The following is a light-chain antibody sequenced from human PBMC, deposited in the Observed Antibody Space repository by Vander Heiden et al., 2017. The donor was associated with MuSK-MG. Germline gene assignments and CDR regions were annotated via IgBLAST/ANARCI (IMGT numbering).Light chain of an antibody. CDR1: SSDVGGYNY. CDR2: DVS. Sequence: QSALTQPRSVSASPGQSVTISCTGTSSDVGGYNYVSWYQQHPGKAPKLMIYDVSKRPSGVPDRFSGSKSGNTASPTISGLQAEDEADYYCCSYAGSVVFGGGTKLTVL. J-gene: IGLJ2*01. V-gene: IGLV2-11*01. CDR3: CSYAGSVV.